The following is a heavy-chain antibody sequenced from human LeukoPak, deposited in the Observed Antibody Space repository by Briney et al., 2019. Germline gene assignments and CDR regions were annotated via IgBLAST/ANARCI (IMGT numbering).Heavy chain of an antibody. CDR3: ASHSSGYTRELRY. V-gene: IGHV3-53*01. CDR2: IYSGGST. Sequence: PGGSLRLSCAASGFTVSSNYMSWVRQAPGKGLEWVSVIYSGGSTYYADSVKGRFTISRDNSKNTLYLQMNSLRAEDTAVYYCASHSSGYTRELRYWGQGTLVTVSS. CDR1: GFTVSSNY. J-gene: IGHJ4*02. D-gene: IGHD3-22*01.